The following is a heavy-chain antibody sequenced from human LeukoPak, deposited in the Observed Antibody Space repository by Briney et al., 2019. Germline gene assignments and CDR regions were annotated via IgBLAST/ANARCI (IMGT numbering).Heavy chain of an antibody. Sequence: SGGSLRLSCAASGFTFSNTWMNWVRQAPGKGLEWVSYISSSGSTIYYADSVKGRFTISRDNAKNSLYLQMNSLRAEDTAVYYCARDDRDGYNWAWFDYWGQGTLVTVSS. D-gene: IGHD5-24*01. J-gene: IGHJ4*02. V-gene: IGHV3-48*04. CDR2: ISSSGSTI. CDR3: ARDDRDGYNWAWFDY. CDR1: GFTFSNTW.